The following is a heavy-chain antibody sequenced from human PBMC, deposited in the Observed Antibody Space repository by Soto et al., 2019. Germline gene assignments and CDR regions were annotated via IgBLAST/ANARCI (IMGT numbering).Heavy chain of an antibody. CDR1: EQSVSGGY. J-gene: IGHJ5*02. V-gene: IGHV4-34*01. CDR3: ARVPYCSSTSCTLRHYNWFGH. CDR2: INHSGST. Sequence: SETLCLPGPVYEQSVSGGYWMSIRQPAGWGLEWIGEINHSGSTNYNPSLKSRVTISVDTSKNQFSLKLSSVTAADTAVYYCARVPYCSSTSCTLRHYNWFGHWGQGTLVTVSS. D-gene: IGHD2-2*01.